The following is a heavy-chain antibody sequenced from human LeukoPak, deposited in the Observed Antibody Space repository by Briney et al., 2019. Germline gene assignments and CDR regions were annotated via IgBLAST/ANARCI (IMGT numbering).Heavy chain of an antibody. Sequence: ASETVSLTCAVSGGSISSSNWWSWVRQPPGKGLEWIGYIYYSGSTNYNPSLKSRVTMSIDTSKKQFSLKLSSVTAADTAVYYCARLDGGDYYGSGSYYRAVVYWGQGTLVTVSS. CDR3: ARLDGGDYYGSGSYYRAVVY. CDR2: IYYSGST. V-gene: IGHV4-4*02. J-gene: IGHJ4*02. CDR1: GGSISSSNW. D-gene: IGHD3-10*01.